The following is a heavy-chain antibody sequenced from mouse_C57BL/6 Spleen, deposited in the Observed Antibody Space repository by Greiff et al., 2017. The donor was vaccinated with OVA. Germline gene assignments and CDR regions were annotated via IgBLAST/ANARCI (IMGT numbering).Heavy chain of an antibody. V-gene: IGHV1-19*01. J-gene: IGHJ2*01. D-gene: IGHD2-5*01. CDR3: ARGDYSNYYLDY. Sequence: EVQLQQSGPVLVKPGASVKMSCKASGYTFTDYYMNWVKQSHGKSLEWIGVINPYNGGTSYNQKFKGKATLTVDKSSSTAYMELNSLTSEDSAVYYCARGDYSNYYLDYWGQGTTLTVSS. CDR1: GYTFTDYY. CDR2: INPYNGGT.